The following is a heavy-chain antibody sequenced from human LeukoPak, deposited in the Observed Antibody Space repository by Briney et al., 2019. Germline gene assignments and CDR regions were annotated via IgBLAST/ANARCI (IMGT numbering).Heavy chain of an antibody. CDR2: INHSGST. CDR3: ARVIAAPVFFDY. CDR1: GGSFSGYY. Sequence: SETLSLTCAVYGGSFSGYYWSWIRQPPGKGLEWSGEINHSGSTNYNPSLKSRVTISVDTSKNQCSLKLSSVTAADTAVYYCARVIAAPVFFDYWGQGTLVTVSS. D-gene: IGHD6-13*01. V-gene: IGHV4-34*01. J-gene: IGHJ4*02.